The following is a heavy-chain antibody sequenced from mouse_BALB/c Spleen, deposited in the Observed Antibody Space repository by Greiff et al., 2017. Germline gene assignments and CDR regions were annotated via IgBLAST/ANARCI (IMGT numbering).Heavy chain of an antibody. J-gene: IGHJ3*01. D-gene: IGHD4-1*01. CDR2: IDPENGDT. Sequence: VQLQQSGAELVRSGASVKLSCTASGFNIKDYYMHWVKQRPEQGLAWIGWIDPENGDTEYAPKFQGKATMTADTSSNTAYLQLSSLTSEDTAVYYCNAYWDGGFADWGQGTLVTVSA. V-gene: IGHV14-4*02. CDR1: GFNIKDYY. CDR3: NAYWDGGFAD.